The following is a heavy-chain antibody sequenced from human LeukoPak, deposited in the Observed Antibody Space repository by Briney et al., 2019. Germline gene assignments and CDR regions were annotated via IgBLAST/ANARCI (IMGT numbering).Heavy chain of an antibody. J-gene: IGHJ4*02. CDR3: ARGRYGDYQVCDY. Sequence: PSETLSLTCAVYGGSFSGYYWSWIRQPPGKGLEWIGEINHSESTNCNPSLKSRVTISVDTSKNQFSLKLSSVTAADTAVYYCARGRYGDYQVCDYWGQGTLVTVSS. CDR1: GGSFSGYY. D-gene: IGHD4-17*01. CDR2: INHSEST. V-gene: IGHV4-34*01.